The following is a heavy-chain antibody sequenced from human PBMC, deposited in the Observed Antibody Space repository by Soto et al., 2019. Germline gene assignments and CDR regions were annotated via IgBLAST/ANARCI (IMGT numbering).Heavy chain of an antibody. V-gene: IGHV1-69*13. CDR2: IIPIFGTA. CDR1: GGAFSSYA. Sequence: SVKVSCKASGGAFSSYAISWVQHAPGQGLEWMGGIIPIFGTANYAQKFQGRVTITADESTSTAYMELSSLRSEDTAVYYCANSYGPGSYYYGMDVWGQGTTVTVSS. D-gene: IGHD3-10*01. J-gene: IGHJ6*02. CDR3: ANSYGPGSYYYGMDV.